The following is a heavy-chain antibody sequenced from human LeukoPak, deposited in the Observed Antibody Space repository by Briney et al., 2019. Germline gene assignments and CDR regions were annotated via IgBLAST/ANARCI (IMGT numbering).Heavy chain of an antibody. V-gene: IGHV4-39*07. CDR3: ARDQGGTDY. J-gene: IGHJ4*02. CDR1: GGSISNRNYH. Sequence: PETLSLTCTVSGGSISNRNYHWGWIRHPPGKGLEWIGSIYYSGSTYYNPSLKSRVTISVDTSKNQFSLKLSSVTAADTAVYYCARDQGGTDYWGQGTLVTASS. CDR2: IYYSGST. D-gene: IGHD1-1*01.